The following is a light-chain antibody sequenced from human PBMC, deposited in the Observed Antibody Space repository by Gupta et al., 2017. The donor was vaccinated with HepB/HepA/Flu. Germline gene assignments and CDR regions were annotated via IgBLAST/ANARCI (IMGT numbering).Light chain of an antibody. CDR3: QQYKNWPPIT. V-gene: IGKV3-15*01. CDR1: QSVSSN. J-gene: IGKJ5*01. Sequence: EIVMTQSPATLSVSPGERPTLYCRASQSVSSNLAWYQQKPGQAPRLLIYGASTRATGIPARFSGSGSGTEFTLTISSRQSEDFAVYYCQQYKNWPPITFGQGTRLEIK. CDR2: GAS.